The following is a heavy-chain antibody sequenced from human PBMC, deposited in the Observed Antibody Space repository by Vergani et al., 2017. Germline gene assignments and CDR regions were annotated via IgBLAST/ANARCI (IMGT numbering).Heavy chain of an antibody. D-gene: IGHD3-3*01. J-gene: IGHJ5*02. CDR1: GGSSSSGSYY. Sequence: QVQLQQWGAGLLKPSQTLSLTCTVSGGSSSSGSYYWSWIRQPAGKGLEWIGRIYTSGSTNYNPSLKSRVTISVDTSKNQFSLKLSSVTAADTAVYYCAGGVFGAYYDVWSADSSHWFDPWGQGTLVTVSS. CDR2: IYTSGST. V-gene: IGHV4-61*02. CDR3: AGGVFGAYYDVWSADSSHWFDP.